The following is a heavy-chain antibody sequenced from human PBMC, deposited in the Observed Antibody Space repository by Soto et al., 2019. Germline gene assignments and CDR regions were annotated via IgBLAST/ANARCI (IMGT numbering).Heavy chain of an antibody. J-gene: IGHJ4*02. Sequence: ASVKVSCKASGYRFTTYQMHWVRQAPGQGLEWMGTIDPSGGSTSYAQRFQGRVTMTRDTSTSTVYMQLSSLRSEDTALYYCARGDSNGWYFDYWGQGTLVTVSS. CDR3: ARGDSNGWYFDY. V-gene: IGHV1-46*01. CDR2: IDPSGGST. D-gene: IGHD6-19*01. CDR1: GYRFTTYQ.